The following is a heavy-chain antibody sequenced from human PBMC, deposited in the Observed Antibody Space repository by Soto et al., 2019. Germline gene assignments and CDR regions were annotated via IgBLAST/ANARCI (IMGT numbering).Heavy chain of an antibody. V-gene: IGHV1-69*13. J-gene: IGHJ4*02. CDR2: IIPVFGTA. D-gene: IGHD3-3*02. CDR1: GGLFSSYA. CDR3: ARGGRGHVWSNEY. Sequence: SVKVSCKDTGGLFSSYAVSWVRQAPGQGLEWMGGIIPVFGTAYYAQKFQGRVTITADESTNTAYMELSSLRSEDTAMYYCARGGRGHVWSNEYWGQGTLVTVSS.